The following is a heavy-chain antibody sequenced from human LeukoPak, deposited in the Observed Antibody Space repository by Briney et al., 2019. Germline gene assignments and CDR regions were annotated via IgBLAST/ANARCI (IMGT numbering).Heavy chain of an antibody. CDR3: ARGEEYYYDSSGYYSPNYYYGMDV. CDR2: IYHSGST. V-gene: IGHV4-4*03. Sequence: SPETLSLTCAVSGGSISSSNWWSWVRQPPGKGLEWIGEIYHSGSTNYNPSLKSRVTISVDKSRNQFSLKLSSVTAADTAVYYCARGEEYYYDSSGYYSPNYYYGMDVWGQGTTVTVSS. J-gene: IGHJ6*02. D-gene: IGHD3-22*01. CDR1: GGSISSSNW.